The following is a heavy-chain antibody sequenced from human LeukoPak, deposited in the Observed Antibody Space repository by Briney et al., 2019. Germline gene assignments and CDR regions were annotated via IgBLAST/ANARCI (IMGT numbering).Heavy chain of an antibody. J-gene: IGHJ4*02. CDR2: IYYSGST. V-gene: IGHV4-59*01. Sequence: GSLRLSCAASGFTFSSYSINWVRQAPGKGLEWIGYIYYSGSTNYNPSLKSRVTISVDTSKNQFSLKLSSVTAADTAVYYCASISVAGTSHHLFDYWGQGTLVTVSS. CDR1: GFTFSSYS. D-gene: IGHD6-19*01. CDR3: ASISVAGTSHHLFDY.